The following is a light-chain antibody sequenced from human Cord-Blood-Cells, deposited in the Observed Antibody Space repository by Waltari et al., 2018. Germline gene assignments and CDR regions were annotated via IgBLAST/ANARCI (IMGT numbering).Light chain of an antibody. CDR1: QSVSSY. V-gene: IGKV3-11*01. J-gene: IGKJ2*01. CDR3: QQRSNWPPYT. CDR2: DAS. Sequence: EIVLTQSPATLSLSPGERATLSCRASQSVSSYLAWYQQKPDQAPRPLIYDASNRATGSPARFSGSGSGTDLTLTISSLGPEDFAVYYCQQRSNWPPYTFGQGTKLEIK.